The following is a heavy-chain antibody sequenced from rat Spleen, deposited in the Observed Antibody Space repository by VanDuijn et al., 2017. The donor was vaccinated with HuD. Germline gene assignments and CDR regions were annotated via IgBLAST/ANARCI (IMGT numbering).Heavy chain of an antibody. V-gene: IGHV5-58*01. CDR3: AVAGYGY. CDR1: GFTFSRYW. CDR2: VSSDGFNT. D-gene: IGHD1-7*01. Sequence: EVQLVETGGGLVQPGKSLKLSCVASGFTFSRYWMYWVRQAPGKGLEWVSSVSSDGFNTYYPDSVKGRFTISRDNAENIVYLQMNSLKCEDTATYYCAVAGYGYWGQGVMVTVSS. J-gene: IGHJ2*01.